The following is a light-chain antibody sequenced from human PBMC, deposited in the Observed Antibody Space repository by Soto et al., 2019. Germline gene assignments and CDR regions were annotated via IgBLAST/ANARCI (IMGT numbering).Light chain of an antibody. Sequence: QSALXQSPSASGSPGXSVTISCTGTSSDIGGYNSVSWYQQHPGKAPKVMIYDVTKRPSGVPDRFSGSKSGNTASLTVSALQAEDEADXCCSSFTDGNNVVCGXGTKGTVL. V-gene: IGLV2-8*01. CDR2: DVT. CDR1: SSDIGGYNS. CDR3: SSFTDGNNVV. J-gene: IGLJ1*01.